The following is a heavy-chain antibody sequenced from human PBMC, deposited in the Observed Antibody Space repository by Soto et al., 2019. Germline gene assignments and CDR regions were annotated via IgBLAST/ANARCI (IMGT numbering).Heavy chain of an antibody. D-gene: IGHD2-8*01. CDR2: INHSGST. Sequence: SETLSLTCAVYGGSFSGYYWSWIRQPPGKGLEWIGEINHSGSTNYNPSLKSRVTISVDTSKNQFSLKLSSVTAADTAVYYCASRPPRCTNGVCYTRHYFDYWGQGTLVTVSS. V-gene: IGHV4-34*01. CDR3: ASRPPRCTNGVCYTRHYFDY. CDR1: GGSFSGYY. J-gene: IGHJ4*02.